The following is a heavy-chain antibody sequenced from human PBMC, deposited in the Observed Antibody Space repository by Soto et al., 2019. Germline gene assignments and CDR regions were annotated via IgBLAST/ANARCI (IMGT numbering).Heavy chain of an antibody. CDR2: ISNDALNK. Sequence: QVQLVESGGGVVQPGRSLRLSCAASGFTFSGYGMHWVRQAPGKGLEWVAVISNDALNKYYADSVKCRFAISRDDSRNNLYLQMNSLRAEDTAVYYCARPRRDYYYYYGMDVWGQGTTVTVSS. CDR1: GFTFSGYG. CDR3: ARPRRDYYYYYGMDV. V-gene: IGHV3-30*03. J-gene: IGHJ6*02.